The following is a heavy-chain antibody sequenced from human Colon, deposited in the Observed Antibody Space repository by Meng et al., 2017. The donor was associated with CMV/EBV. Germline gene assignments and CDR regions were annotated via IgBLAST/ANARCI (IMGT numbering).Heavy chain of an antibody. D-gene: IGHD1-20*01. J-gene: IGHJ5*02. Sequence: QVVQSGAEVKKPGAEVKVSCKASGYTFTGYYMHWVRQAPGQGLEWMGWINPNSGGTNYAQKFQGRVTMTRDTSISTAYMELSRLRSDDTAVYYCARAPYNWNDEGWFDPWGQGTLVTVSS. CDR1: GYTFTGYY. CDR2: INPNSGGT. V-gene: IGHV1-2*02. CDR3: ARAPYNWNDEGWFDP.